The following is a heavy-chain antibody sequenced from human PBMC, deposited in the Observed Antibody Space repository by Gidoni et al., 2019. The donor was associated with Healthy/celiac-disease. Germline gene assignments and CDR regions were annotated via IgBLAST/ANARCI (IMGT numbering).Heavy chain of an antibody. CDR2: ISYDGSNK. J-gene: IGHJ4*02. V-gene: IGHV3-30-3*01. D-gene: IGHD2-15*01. Sequence: QVQLVESGGGVVQPGRSLRLSCAAPGFTFSSYAMHWVRQAPGKGLEWVAVISYDGSNKYYADSVKGRFTISRDNSKNTLYLQMNSLRAEDTAVYYCARDLRDCSGGSCGRYFDYWGQGTLVTVSS. CDR3: ARDLRDCSGGSCGRYFDY. CDR1: GFTFSSYA.